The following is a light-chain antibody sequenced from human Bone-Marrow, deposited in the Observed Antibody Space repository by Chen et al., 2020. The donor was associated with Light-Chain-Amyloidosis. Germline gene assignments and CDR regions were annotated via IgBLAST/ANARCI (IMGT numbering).Light chain of an antibody. Sequence: EIVLTQSPGTLSLSPGKGANLSCRASQTISSNYLTWYQQKFGQAPRLLIYGSSSRTTGIPDRFTGSWSGTDFTLTINRLEPEDFAMYYCQQYGTSPLTFGGGTKVEIK. J-gene: IGKJ4*01. V-gene: IGKV3-20*01. CDR2: GSS. CDR3: QQYGTSPLT. CDR1: QTISSNY.